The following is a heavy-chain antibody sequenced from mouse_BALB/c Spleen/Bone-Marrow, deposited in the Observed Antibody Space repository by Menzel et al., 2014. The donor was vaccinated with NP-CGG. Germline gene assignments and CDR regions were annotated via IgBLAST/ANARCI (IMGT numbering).Heavy chain of an antibody. Sequence: VKLMESGAELVRPGSSVKISCKSSGYVFSTYWINWVKQRPGQGLEWIGQIYPGDGDTDFNGKFKDKATLTADESSNTAYMQLSSLTSEDSAVYFCARGGISVDYWSQGTTLTVSS. V-gene: IGHV1-80*01. J-gene: IGHJ2*01. CDR3: ARGGISVDY. CDR2: IYPGDGDT. CDR1: GYVFSTYW.